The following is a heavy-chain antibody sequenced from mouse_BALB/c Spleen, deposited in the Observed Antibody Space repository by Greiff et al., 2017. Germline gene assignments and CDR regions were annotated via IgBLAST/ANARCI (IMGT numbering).Heavy chain of an antibody. V-gene: IGHV5-12-1*01. CDR3: AKYGNYVRGAMDY. Sequence: DVKLVESGGGLVKPGGSLKLSCAASGFAFSSYDMSWVRQTPEKRLEWVAYISSGGGSTYYPDTVKGRFTISRDNAKNTLYLQMSSLKSEDTAMYYCAKYGNYVRGAMDYWGQGTSVTVSS. J-gene: IGHJ4*01. D-gene: IGHD2-10*02. CDR1: GFAFSSYD. CDR2: ISSGGGST.